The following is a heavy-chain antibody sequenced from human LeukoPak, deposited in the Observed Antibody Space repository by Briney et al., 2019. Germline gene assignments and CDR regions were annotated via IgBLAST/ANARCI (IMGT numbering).Heavy chain of an antibody. CDR1: GFTFSDYY. Sequence: PGGSLRLSCAASGFTFSDYYMSWIRQAPGKGLEWVSYITSSGSTIYYADSVKGRFTISRDNAKNSLYVQMNSLRSEDTAVYYCARERGVRGVIISWFDPWGQGTLVTVSS. V-gene: IGHV3-11*01. D-gene: IGHD3-10*01. CDR3: ARERGVRGVIISWFDP. J-gene: IGHJ5*02. CDR2: ITSSGSTI.